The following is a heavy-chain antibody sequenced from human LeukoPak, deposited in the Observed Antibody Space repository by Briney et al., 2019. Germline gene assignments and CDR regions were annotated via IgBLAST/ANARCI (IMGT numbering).Heavy chain of an antibody. CDR2: IYYSGST. CDR1: GGSISSYY. CDR3: ARRLGDGQIVLEAFDI. J-gene: IGHJ3*02. Sequence: SETLSLTCTVSGGSISSYYWSWIRQPAGKGLEWIGYIYYSGSTNYNPSLKSRVTISVDTSKNQFSLKLSSVTAADTAVYYCARRLGDGQIVLEAFDIWGQGTMVTVSS. D-gene: IGHD3-22*01. V-gene: IGHV4-59*08.